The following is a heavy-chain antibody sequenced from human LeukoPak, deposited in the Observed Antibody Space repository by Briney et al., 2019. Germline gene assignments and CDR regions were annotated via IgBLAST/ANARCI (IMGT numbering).Heavy chain of an antibody. CDR3: ARGASPKDAVFFDY. V-gene: IGHV4-61*02. J-gene: IGHJ4*02. Sequence: PSETLSLTCSVSGVSITSGSYYWGWIRQSAGKGLEWIGRVHSSGDIYHNAAFRSWAAVSGDASKNQFSLQLNSVTAADTAVYYCARGASPKDAVFFDYWGQGALITVSS. D-gene: IGHD3-16*01. CDR1: GVSITSGSYY. CDR2: VHSSGDI.